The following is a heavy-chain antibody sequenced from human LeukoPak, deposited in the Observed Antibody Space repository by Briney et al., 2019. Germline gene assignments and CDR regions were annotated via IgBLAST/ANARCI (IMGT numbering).Heavy chain of an antibody. D-gene: IGHD2-2*01. V-gene: IGHV3-30*18. Sequence: PGGSLRLSCVASKLTFSHYGMHWVRQAPGKGLEWVAVISYDGSNKYYADSVKGRFTISRDNSKNTLYLQMNNLGPEDSAMYYCAKDLRWDHQILYYFDYWGQGTLVTVSS. CDR2: ISYDGSNK. CDR3: AKDLRWDHQILYYFDY. J-gene: IGHJ4*02. CDR1: KLTFSHYG.